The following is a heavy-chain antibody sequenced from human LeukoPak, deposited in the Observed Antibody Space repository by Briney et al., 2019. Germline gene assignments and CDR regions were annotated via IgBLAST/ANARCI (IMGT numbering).Heavy chain of an antibody. CDR3: ARGMVREMWYYYGMDV. CDR2: MNPNSGNT. V-gene: IGHV1-8*01. D-gene: IGHD3-10*01. Sequence: ASVKVSCKASGYTFTSYVINWVRQATGQGLEWMGWMNPNSGNTGYAQKFQGRVTMTRNTSISAAYMELSSLRSEDTAVYYCARGMVREMWYYYGMDVWGQGTTVTVSS. CDR1: GYTFTSYV. J-gene: IGHJ6*02.